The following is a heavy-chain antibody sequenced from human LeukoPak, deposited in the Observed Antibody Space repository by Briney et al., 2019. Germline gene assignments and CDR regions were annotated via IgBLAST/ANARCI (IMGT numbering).Heavy chain of an antibody. J-gene: IGHJ3*02. CDR3: ARDSGIVVRTRDAFDI. V-gene: IGHV1-18*01. CDR2: ISAYNGNT. CDR1: GYTFTSYG. Sequence: ASVKVSCKASGYTFTSYGISWVRQAPGQGLEWMGWISAYNGNTNYAQKLQGRVTMTTDTSTSTAYMELRSLRSDDTAVYYCARDSGIVVRTRDAFDIWGQGTMVTVSS. D-gene: IGHD3-22*01.